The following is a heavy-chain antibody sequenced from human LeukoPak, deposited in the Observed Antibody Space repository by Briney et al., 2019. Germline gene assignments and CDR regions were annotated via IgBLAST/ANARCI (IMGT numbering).Heavy chain of an antibody. J-gene: IGHJ6*02. CDR1: GFTFSSYA. CDR2: ISGSGGST. V-gene: IGHV3-23*01. CDR3: AEDSSGWYFYYYYGMDV. D-gene: IGHD6-19*01. Sequence: GGSLRLSCAASGFTFSSYAMRWVRQAPGKGLAWVSAISGSGGSTYYADSVKGRFTISRDNSKNTLYLQMNSLRAEDTAVYYCAEDSSGWYFYYYYGMDVWGQGTTVTVSS.